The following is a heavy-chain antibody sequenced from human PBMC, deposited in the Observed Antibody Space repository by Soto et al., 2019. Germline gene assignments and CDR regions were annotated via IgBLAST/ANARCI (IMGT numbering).Heavy chain of an antibody. V-gene: IGHV1-46*01. D-gene: IGHD3-10*01. J-gene: IGHJ6*02. Sequence: ASVKVSCKASGYTFISHYMHWVRQAPGQGLEWLGIINPSGGSTTYAQKFQGRVAMTRDTSTGTVYMYLSGLRSEDTAVYYCARRAGDSYYYALEVWG. CDR3: ARRAGDSYYYALEV. CDR2: INPSGGST. CDR1: GYTFISHY.